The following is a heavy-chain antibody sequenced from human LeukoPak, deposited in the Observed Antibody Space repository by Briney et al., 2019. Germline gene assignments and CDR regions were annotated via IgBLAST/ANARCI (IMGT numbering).Heavy chain of an antibody. CDR2: ISSDGSRV. D-gene: IGHD2-2*01. CDR3: ARDAGLQLTEDYY. Sequence: GGSLTLSCAASGFTFSDYWMHWVRQAPGKGLVWVSRISSDGSRVTYADSVKGRFTISRDNAKNSLYLQMNSLRAEDTAVYYCARDAGLQLTEDYYWGQGTLVTVSS. CDR1: GFTFSDYW. J-gene: IGHJ4*02. V-gene: IGHV3-74*01.